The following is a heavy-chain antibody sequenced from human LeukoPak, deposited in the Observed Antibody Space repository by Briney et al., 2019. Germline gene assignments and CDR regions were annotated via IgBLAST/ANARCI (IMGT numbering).Heavy chain of an antibody. D-gene: IGHD3-10*01. V-gene: IGHV4-39*01. CDR2: IYYSGST. Sequence: SETLSLTCTVSGGSISSSSDYWGWIRQPPGKGLEWIANIYYSGSTFYNPSLKSRVTISVDTSKNQFSLKLSSVTAADTAVYYCARGGSFYYGSASLEYFQHWGQGTLVTVSS. J-gene: IGHJ1*01. CDR1: GGSISSSSDY. CDR3: ARGGSFYYGSASLEYFQH.